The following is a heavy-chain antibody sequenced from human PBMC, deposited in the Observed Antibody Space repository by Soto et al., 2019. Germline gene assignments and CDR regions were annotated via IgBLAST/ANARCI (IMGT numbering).Heavy chain of an antibody. V-gene: IGHV4-59*08. J-gene: IGHJ6*03. Sequence: SETLSLTCTVSGGSISSYYWSWIRQPPGKGLEWIGYIYYSGSTNYNPSLKSRVTISVDTSKNQFSLKLSSVTAADTAVYYCARHMRTTGDYYYYYYMDVWGKGTTVTVSS. D-gene: IGHD4-17*01. CDR1: GGSISSYY. CDR2: IYYSGST. CDR3: ARHMRTTGDYYYYYYMDV.